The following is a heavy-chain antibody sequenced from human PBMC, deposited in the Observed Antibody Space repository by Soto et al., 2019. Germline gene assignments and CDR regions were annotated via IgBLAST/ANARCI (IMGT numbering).Heavy chain of an antibody. CDR3: ARDALFSLGYYYYGMDV. CDR1: GFTFSSYS. CDR2: ISSSSSYI. J-gene: IGHJ6*02. V-gene: IGHV3-21*01. Sequence: LRLSCAASGFTFSSYSMNWVRQAPGKGLEWVSSISSSSSYIYYADSVKGRFTISRDNAKNSLYLQMNSLRAEDTAVYYCARDALFSLGYYYYGMDVWGQGTTVTGSS.